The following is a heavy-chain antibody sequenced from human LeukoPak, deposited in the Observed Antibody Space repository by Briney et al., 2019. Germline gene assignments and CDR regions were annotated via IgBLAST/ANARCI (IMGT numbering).Heavy chain of an antibody. J-gene: IGHJ3*02. CDR3: ATSIPRITMTEGAFDI. V-gene: IGHV1-18*01. D-gene: IGHD3-22*01. CDR2: ISAYNGNT. Sequence: ASVKVSCKASGYTFTSYGISWVRQAPGQGLEWMGWISAYNGNTNYAQKLQGRVTMTTDTSTSTAYMEKRSLRSDDTAVYYCATSIPRITMTEGAFDIWGQGTMVTVSS. CDR1: GYTFTSYG.